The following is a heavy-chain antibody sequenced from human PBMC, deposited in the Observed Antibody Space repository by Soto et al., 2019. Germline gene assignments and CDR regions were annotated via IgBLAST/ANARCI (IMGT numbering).Heavy chain of an antibody. CDR3: ARLYEAWFDP. J-gene: IGHJ5*02. CDR2: IYYSGST. V-gene: IGHV4-59*08. Sequence: PSETLSLTCTVSGGSISSYYWSWIRQPPGKGLEWIGYIYYSGSTNYNPSLKSRVTISVDTSKNQFSLKLSSVTAADTAVYYCARLYEAWFDPWGQGTLVTVSS. CDR1: GGSISSYY. D-gene: IGHD2-2*02.